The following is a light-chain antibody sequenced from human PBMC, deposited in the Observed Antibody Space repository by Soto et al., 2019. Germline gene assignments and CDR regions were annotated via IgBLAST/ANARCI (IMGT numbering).Light chain of an antibody. Sequence: EIVMTQSPATLSVPPGERATVSCRASQSVSSNLAWYQQKPGQAPMLLIYCVYTSATGIPARFSGSGSGTEFTLTIGSLQSEDFAVYYCQQYNNWIRTFGQGTKLEIK. J-gene: IGKJ2*01. CDR3: QQYNNWIRT. CDR2: CVY. CDR1: QSVSSN. V-gene: IGKV3-15*01.